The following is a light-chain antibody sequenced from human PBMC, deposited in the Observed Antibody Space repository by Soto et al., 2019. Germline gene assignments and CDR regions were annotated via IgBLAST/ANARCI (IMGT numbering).Light chain of an antibody. CDR1: NIGSKN. Sequence: SSELTQPLSVSVALGQTARITCGGNNIGSKNVHWYQQKPGQAPVLVICRDSNRPSGIPERCSGSNSGNTATLTISRAQAGDEADYYCQVWDSSTVFGGGTKLTVL. CDR3: QVWDSSTV. CDR2: RDS. J-gene: IGLJ2*01. V-gene: IGLV3-9*01.